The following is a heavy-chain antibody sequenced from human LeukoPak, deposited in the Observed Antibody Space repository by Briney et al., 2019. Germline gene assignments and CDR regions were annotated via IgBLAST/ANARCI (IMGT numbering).Heavy chain of an antibody. D-gene: IGHD3/OR15-3a*01. CDR3: ARDGPFDY. CDR2: IKQDGSEK. V-gene: IGHV3-7*01. Sequence: PGGPLRLSCAASGFTFSSYWMSWVRQAPGKGLEWVANIKQDGSEKYYVDSVKGRFTISRDNVKDSVYLQMNSLTAEDTAVYYCARDGPFDYWGQGTLVTVSS. J-gene: IGHJ4*02. CDR1: GFTFSSYW.